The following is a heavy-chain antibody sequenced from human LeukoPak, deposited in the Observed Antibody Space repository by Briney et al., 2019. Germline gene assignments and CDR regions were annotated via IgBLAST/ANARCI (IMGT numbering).Heavy chain of an antibody. V-gene: IGHV3-23*01. CDR2: ISGSGGST. CDR1: GFTFSSYA. Sequence: GGSLRLSCAASGFTFSSYAMSWVRQAPGKGLEWVSAISGSGGSTYYADSVKGRFTISRDNSKNTLYLQMNSLRAEDTAVYYCAKDYTDSSGYYYFDYWGQGTLVTVSS. CDR3: AKDYTDSSGYYYFDY. J-gene: IGHJ4*02. D-gene: IGHD3-22*01.